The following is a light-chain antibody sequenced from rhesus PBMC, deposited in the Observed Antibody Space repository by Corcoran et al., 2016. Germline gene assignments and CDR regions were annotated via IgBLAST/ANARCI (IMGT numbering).Light chain of an antibody. V-gene: IGKV3-10*01. CDR2: GAS. CDR3: YPHSSGYLA. Sequence: QVILTQSPATLSLSPGERATLSCRASQIFSSYLAWHQQKPGPALRLLIYGASRRATGFPDRFTGSGSGTDLMLTVRTLEPEDFGVYHWYPHSSGYLAFGGGTKVEIK. CDR1: QIFSSY. J-gene: IGKJ4*01.